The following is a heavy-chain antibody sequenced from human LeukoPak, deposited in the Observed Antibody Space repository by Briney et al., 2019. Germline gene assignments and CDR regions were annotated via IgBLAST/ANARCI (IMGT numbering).Heavy chain of an antibody. CDR3: ASEGDYYLDHAFDI. J-gene: IGHJ3*02. CDR2: IKQDGSEK. D-gene: IGHD4-17*01. CDR1: GFTFSNYR. V-gene: IGHV3-7*01. Sequence: GGSLRLSCAASGFTFSNYRMSWVRQAPGKGLEWLANIKQDGSEKYYVDSVKGRFTISRDNAKNSLYLQMNSLRAEDTAVYYCASEGDYYLDHAFDIWGQGTMVTVSS.